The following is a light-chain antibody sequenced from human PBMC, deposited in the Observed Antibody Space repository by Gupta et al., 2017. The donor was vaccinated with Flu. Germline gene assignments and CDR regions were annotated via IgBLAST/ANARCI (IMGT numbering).Light chain of an antibody. V-gene: IGKV1-5*03. Sequence: PSTLSASAGDRVTITCRASQSITGWLAWYQQKPGKAPKLLIYKTSNLESGVPSRFSGSGSGTEFTLTINSLQPDDFATYYCQQDNSYTRTFGQGTKVEIK. CDR2: KTS. CDR1: QSITGW. CDR3: QQDNSYTRT. J-gene: IGKJ1*01.